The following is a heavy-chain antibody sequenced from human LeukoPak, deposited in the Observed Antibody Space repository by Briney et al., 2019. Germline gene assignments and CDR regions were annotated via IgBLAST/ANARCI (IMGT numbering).Heavy chain of an antibody. D-gene: IGHD2-21*01. J-gene: IGHJ4*02. CDR1: EFTFSTYA. CDR3: AKGRIAPDD. V-gene: IGHV3-23*01. CDR2: IGSGGGAT. Sequence: GGSLRLSCAASEFTFSTYAMSWVRQAPGKGLEWVSAIGSGGGATYYADSVKGRFTVSRDNSKKTLYLQMNSLRVDDTALYYCAKGRIAPDDWGQGTLVIVSS.